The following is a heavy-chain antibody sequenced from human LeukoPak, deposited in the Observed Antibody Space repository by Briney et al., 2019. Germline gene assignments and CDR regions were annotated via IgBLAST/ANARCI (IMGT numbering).Heavy chain of an antibody. CDR2: ISYDGSNK. Sequence: PGGSLRLSCAASGFTFSSYGMHWVRQAPGKGLEWVAVISYDGSNKYYADSVKGRFTISRDNSKNTLYLQMNSLRAEDTAVYYCASDSYSPEYFQHWGRAPWSPSPQ. J-gene: IGHJ1*01. CDR3: ASDSYSPEYFQH. V-gene: IGHV3-30*03. D-gene: IGHD2-15*01. CDR1: GFTFSSYG.